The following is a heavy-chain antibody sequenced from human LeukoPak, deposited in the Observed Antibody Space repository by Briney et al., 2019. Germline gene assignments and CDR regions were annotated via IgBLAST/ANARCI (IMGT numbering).Heavy chain of an antibody. Sequence: GGSLRLSCAASGFTFSDYYMSWICQAPGKGLEWVSYISSSSSYTNYADSVKGRFTISRDNAKNSLYLQMNSLGAEDTAVYYCARDRRGFLVTPQGPDAFDIWGQGTMVTVSS. CDR3: ARDRRGFLVTPQGPDAFDI. CDR2: ISSSSSYT. V-gene: IGHV3-11*05. D-gene: IGHD4-23*01. CDR1: GFTFSDYY. J-gene: IGHJ3*02.